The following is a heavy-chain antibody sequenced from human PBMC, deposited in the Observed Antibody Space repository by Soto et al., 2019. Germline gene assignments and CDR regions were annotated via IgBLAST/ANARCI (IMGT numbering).Heavy chain of an antibody. D-gene: IGHD3-22*01. J-gene: IGHJ4*02. CDR1: GGTIISSSCY. CDR3: ARQIYDSSGYYYAY. V-gene: IGHV4-39*01. CDR2: IYSLGNT. Sequence: PSETMSLTCPVAGGTIISSSCYWGWISKPPGQGLEWLGTIYSLGNTYYNPSLKSRVTISVDKSKSQLFLKLSSVTAPDTAVYYCARQIYDSSGYYYAYWGQGTLVTVSS.